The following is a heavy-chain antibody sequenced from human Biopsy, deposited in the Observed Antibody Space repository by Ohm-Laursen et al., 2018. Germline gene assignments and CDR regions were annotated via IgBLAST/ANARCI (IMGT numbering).Heavy chain of an antibody. D-gene: IGHD2-2*01. J-gene: IGHJ4*02. CDR1: GGSISGYH. CDR2: ISYTGGI. V-gene: IGHV4-59*01. CDR3: ARMPHFDY. Sequence: GTLSLTCIVSGGSISGYHWSWIRKSPGKGLEWLAYISYTGGITSNPSLNGRATMSLATSKNQFSLRLICVTAADTSVYYCARMPHFDYWGQGILVTVSS.